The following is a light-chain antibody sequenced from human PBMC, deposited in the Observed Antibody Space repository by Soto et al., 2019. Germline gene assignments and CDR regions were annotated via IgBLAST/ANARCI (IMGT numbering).Light chain of an antibody. CDR3: QQYNSYPWT. CDR2: DAS. J-gene: IGKJ1*01. CDR1: QGISSF. V-gene: IGKV1-9*01. Sequence: DIHLTQSPSFLSASVGDRVTITCRASQGISSFLAWYQQKPGKAPNLLIYDASSLESGVPSRFSGSGSGTEFTLTITSLQPDDFATYYCQQYNSYPWTFGQGTKV.